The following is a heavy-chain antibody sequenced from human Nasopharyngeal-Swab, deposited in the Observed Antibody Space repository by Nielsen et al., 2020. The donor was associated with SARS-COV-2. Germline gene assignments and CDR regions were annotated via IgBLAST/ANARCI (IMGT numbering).Heavy chain of an antibody. CDR3: TTVAGSYGRFDY. J-gene: IGHJ4*02. CDR2: FDPEDGET. CDR1: GYTLTELS. Sequence: ASVKVSCKVSGYTLTELSMHWVRQAPGKGLEGAGGFDPEDGETIYAQKFQGRVTMTEDTSTDTAYMELSSLTSEDTAVYYCTTVAGSYGRFDYWGQGTLVTVSS. D-gene: IGHD1-26*01. V-gene: IGHV1-24*01.